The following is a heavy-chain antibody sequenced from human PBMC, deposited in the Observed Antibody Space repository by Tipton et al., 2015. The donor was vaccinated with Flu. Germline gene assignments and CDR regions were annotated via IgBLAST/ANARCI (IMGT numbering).Heavy chain of an antibody. J-gene: IGHJ4*02. CDR3: ARVRSGTFDY. CDR1: GYTFTGYS. Sequence: QLVQSGAEVKKPGASVKVSCEASGYTFTGYSIHWVRQAPGQGLEWLGRIIPNSGDTNYAQNFQGRVTMTRDTSISTAYMELSGLRSDDTAIYHCARVRSGTFDYWGQGTLVTVSS. D-gene: IGHD1-7*01. CDR2: IIPNSGDT. V-gene: IGHV1-2*06.